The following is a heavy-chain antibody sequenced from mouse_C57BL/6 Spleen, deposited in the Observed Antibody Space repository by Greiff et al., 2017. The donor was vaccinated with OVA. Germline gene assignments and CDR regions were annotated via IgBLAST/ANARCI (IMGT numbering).Heavy chain of an antibody. CDR3: ARSTAQATDY. CDR2: IDPSDSET. J-gene: IGHJ2*01. V-gene: IGHV1-52*01. CDR1: GYTFTSYW. D-gene: IGHD3-2*02. Sequence: QVQLKQPGAELVRPGSSVKLSCKASGYTFTSYWMHWVKQRPIQGLEWIGNIDPSDSETPYNQKFKDKATLTVDKSSSTAYMQLSSLTSEDSAVYYCARSTAQATDYWGQGTTLTVSS.